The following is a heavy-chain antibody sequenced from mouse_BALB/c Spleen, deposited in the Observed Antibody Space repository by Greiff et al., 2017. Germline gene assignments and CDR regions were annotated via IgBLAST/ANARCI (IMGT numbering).Heavy chain of an antibody. D-gene: IGHD2-4*01. V-gene: IGHV1-4*01. CDR1: GYTFTSYT. CDR2: INPSSGYT. Sequence: VQLQQSGAELARPGASVKMSCKASGYTFTSYTMHWVKQRPGQGLEWIGYINPSSGYTNYNQKFKDKATLTADKSSSTAYMQLSSLTSEDSAVYYCARGNYDGGAMDYWGQGTSVTVSS. CDR3: ARGNYDGGAMDY. J-gene: IGHJ4*01.